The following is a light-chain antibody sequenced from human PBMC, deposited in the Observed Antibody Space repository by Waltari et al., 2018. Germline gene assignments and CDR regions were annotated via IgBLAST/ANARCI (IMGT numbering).Light chain of an antibody. CDR2: EVN. CDR1: SNDVGKYNL. Sequence: QSALTQPASVSGSPGQSITISCIGTSNDVGKYNLFSWYQQHPGKVPKLIIYEVNKRPSGISNRFSGSNSGSTASLTISGLQAEDEADYYCCSYGVSFDPYLVFGGGTKLTVL. J-gene: IGLJ2*01. CDR3: CSYGVSFDPYLV. V-gene: IGLV2-23*02.